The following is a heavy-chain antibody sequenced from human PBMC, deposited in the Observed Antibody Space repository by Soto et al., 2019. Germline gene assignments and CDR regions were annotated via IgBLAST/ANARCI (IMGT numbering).Heavy chain of an antibody. CDR3: ARDEGSAWYFDD. CDR1: AFTFSSSE. J-gene: IGHJ4*02. Sequence: EVQLVESGGGLIQPGGSLRLSCTDSAFTFSSSEMNWVRQAPGKGLEWLSYISSSGTTIYYADSVKGRFIISRDNAKKSLYLQMNSLRVEDTAVYYCARDEGSAWYFDDWGQGTLVTVYS. V-gene: IGHV3-48*03. CDR2: ISSSGTTI. D-gene: IGHD6-19*01.